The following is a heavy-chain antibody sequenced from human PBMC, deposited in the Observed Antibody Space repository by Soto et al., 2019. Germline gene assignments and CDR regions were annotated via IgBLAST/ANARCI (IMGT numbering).Heavy chain of an antibody. Sequence: ASVKVSCKASGYTFTSYDINWVRQATGQGLEWMGWMNPNSGNTGYAQKFQGRVTMTRNTSISTAYMELSSLRSEDTAVYYCARDPAENYDFWSGYVDAFDIWGPGTMLTVSS. CDR2: MNPNSGNT. D-gene: IGHD3-3*01. CDR3: ARDPAENYDFWSGYVDAFDI. CDR1: GYTFTSYD. J-gene: IGHJ3*02. V-gene: IGHV1-8*01.